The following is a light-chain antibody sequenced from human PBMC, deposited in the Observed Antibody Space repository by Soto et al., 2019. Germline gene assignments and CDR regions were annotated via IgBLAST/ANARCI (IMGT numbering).Light chain of an antibody. V-gene: IGKV3-20*01. CDR2: GAS. J-gene: IGKJ1*01. CDR1: QTVGNK. Sequence: EVVMTQSPGTLSVSPGERAALSCRASQTVGNKLAWYQQKPGQAPRLLIYGASNRATGIPDRFSGSGSGTDFTLTISRLEPEDFAVYYCQQYGSSGTFGQGTKVDIK. CDR3: QQYGSSGT.